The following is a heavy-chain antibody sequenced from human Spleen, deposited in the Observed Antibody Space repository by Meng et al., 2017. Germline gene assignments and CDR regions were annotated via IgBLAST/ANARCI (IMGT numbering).Heavy chain of an antibody. CDR2: TYYRSKWYH. CDR1: GDSVSSKRAT. V-gene: IGHV6-1*01. D-gene: IGHD1-1*01. Sequence: QVQLPQSRSGRVKPTQTLLLPCYISGDSVSSKRATWNWIRQSPSRGLEWLGRTYYRSKWYHDSEVSMESRITINPDTSKKQFSLQLNSVTPEDTAVYFCARGVAETGLDFWGQGTLVTVSS. CDR3: ARGVAETGLDF. J-gene: IGHJ4*02.